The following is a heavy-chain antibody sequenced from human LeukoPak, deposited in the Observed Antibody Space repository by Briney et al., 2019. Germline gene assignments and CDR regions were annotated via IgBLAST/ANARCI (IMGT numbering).Heavy chain of an antibody. V-gene: IGHV3-9*03. CDR3: AKGRDGYNGSPFDY. CDR2: ISWNRGSI. D-gene: IGHD5-24*01. J-gene: IGHJ4*02. Sequence: GGSLRLSCAASGFTFDDYAMHCVRQAPGKGLECVSGISWNRGSIGYADSVKGRFTISRDNAKNSLYLQMNSLRAEDMALYYCAKGRDGYNGSPFDYWGQGTLVTVS. CDR1: GFTFDDYA.